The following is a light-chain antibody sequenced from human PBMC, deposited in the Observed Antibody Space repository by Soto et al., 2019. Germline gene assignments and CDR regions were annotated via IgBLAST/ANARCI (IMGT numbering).Light chain of an antibody. CDR2: GAS. V-gene: IGKV3-20*01. Sequence: EIVLTQSPGTLSLSPGERATLSCRASQSVSSYLAWYQQKPGQAPRLLIYGASSRATGISDRFSGSGSGTDFTLIISRLEPEDFAVYYCQQYGSPSRTFGQGTKVEIK. J-gene: IGKJ1*01. CDR1: QSVSSY. CDR3: QQYGSPSRT.